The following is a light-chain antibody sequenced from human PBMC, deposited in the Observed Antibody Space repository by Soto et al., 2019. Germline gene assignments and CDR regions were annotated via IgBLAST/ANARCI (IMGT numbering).Light chain of an antibody. J-gene: IGLJ3*02. CDR2: DVS. V-gene: IGLV2-14*03. CDR1: SSDIGAYNY. Sequence: QSALTQPASVSGSPRQSITISCIGTSSDIGAYNYVSWYQQHPGKAPKLMIYDVSYRPSGVSDRFSGSKSDNTASLTIFGLQAADEADYYCSSYTSSSTWVFGGGTKLTVL. CDR3: SSYTSSSTWV.